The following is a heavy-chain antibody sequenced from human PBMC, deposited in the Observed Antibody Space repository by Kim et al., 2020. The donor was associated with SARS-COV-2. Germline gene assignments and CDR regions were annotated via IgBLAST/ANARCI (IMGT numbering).Heavy chain of an antibody. CDR3: ARDQQMYYYDSSGYSNWFDP. CDR1: GFTFSSYA. CDR2: ISYDGSNK. Sequence: GGSLRLSCAASGFTFSSYAMHWVRQAPGKGLEWVAVISYDGSNKYYADSVKGRFTISRDNSKNTLYLQMNSLRAEDTAVYYCARDQQMYYYDSSGYSNWFDPWGQGTLVTVSS. V-gene: IGHV3-30*04. D-gene: IGHD3-22*01. J-gene: IGHJ5*02.